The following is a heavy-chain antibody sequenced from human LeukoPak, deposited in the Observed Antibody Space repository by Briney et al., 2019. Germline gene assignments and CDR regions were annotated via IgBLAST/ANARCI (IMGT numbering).Heavy chain of an antibody. Sequence: SETLSLTCTVSGGSISSYYWSWIRQPPGKGLEGIGYIYYSGSTNYNPSLKRRVTISVDTSKNQFSLKLSSVTAADTAVYYCARAARYYDFWSGYSNWFDPWGQGTLVTVSS. CDR1: GGSISSYY. V-gene: IGHV4-59*01. D-gene: IGHD3-3*01. CDR2: IYYSGST. CDR3: ARAARYYDFWSGYSNWFDP. J-gene: IGHJ5*02.